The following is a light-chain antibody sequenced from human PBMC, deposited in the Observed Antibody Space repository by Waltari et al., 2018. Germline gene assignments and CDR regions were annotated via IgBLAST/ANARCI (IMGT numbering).Light chain of an antibody. CDR3: MQALQTPLT. Sequence: DIVMTQSPLSLPVTPGEPASISCRSSQSLLYSTGYNYLDWYLQKPGQSPQLLVYLGSNRASGVPDRFSGSGSGTDFTLKISRVEAEDVGVYYCMQALQTPLTFGPGTKVDIK. CDR1: QSLLYSTGYNY. J-gene: IGKJ3*01. V-gene: IGKV2-28*01. CDR2: LGS.